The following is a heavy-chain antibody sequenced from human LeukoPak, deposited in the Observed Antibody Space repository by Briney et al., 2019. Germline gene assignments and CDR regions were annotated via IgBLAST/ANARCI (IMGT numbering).Heavy chain of an antibody. CDR3: ARAPRSYALYSGSYWSAFDI. V-gene: IGHV1-69*05. J-gene: IGHJ3*02. CDR2: IIPIFGTA. CDR1: GGTFSSYA. D-gene: IGHD1-26*01. Sequence: SVKVSCKASGGTFSSYAISWVRQAPGQGLEWMGRIIPIFGTANYAQKFQGRVTITTDESTSTAYMELSSLRSEDTAVYYCARAPRSYALYSGSYWSAFDIWGQGTMVTVSS.